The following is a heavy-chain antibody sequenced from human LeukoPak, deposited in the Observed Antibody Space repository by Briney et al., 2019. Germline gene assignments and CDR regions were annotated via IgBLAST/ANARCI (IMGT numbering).Heavy chain of an antibody. D-gene: IGHD6-19*01. CDR3: ARGVGQWLTNNWFDP. Sequence: AGSLRLSCAASGFTFSSYEMNWVRQAPGKGLEWVSYISSSGSTIYYADSVKGRFTISRDNAKNSLYLQMNSLRAEDTAVYYCARGVGQWLTNNWFDPWGQGTLVTVSS. CDR1: GFTFSSYE. J-gene: IGHJ5*02. V-gene: IGHV3-48*03. CDR2: ISSSGSTI.